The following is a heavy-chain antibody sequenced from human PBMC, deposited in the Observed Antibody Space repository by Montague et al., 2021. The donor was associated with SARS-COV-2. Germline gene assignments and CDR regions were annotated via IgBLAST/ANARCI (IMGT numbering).Heavy chain of an antibody. V-gene: IGHV4-38-2*02. CDR3: ARSGVGIFDFSYFDS. CDR1: GFSISSGYY. Sequence: SETLSLTCSVSGFSISSGYYWGWIRQTPGKGLEWIGSRYQNGATXYSPSLRRPVTILLDTSKNQFSLSLTSVTAADTAVYYCARSGVGIFDFSYFDSWGQGSLVIVSS. CDR2: RYQNGAT. J-gene: IGHJ4*02. D-gene: IGHD3-3*01.